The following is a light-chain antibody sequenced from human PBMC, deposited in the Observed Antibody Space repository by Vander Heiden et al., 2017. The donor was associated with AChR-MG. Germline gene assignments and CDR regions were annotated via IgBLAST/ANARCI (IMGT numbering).Light chain of an antibody. Sequence: DIQMTQSPSSLSASVGDRVTISCRASQSISSSLNWYQQKAGKAPKLLISDAFSLQSGVPSRFSGSGSETDFTLTISTLQPEDFATYYCQQSYSTPLTFGGGTKVEIK. J-gene: IGKJ4*01. V-gene: IGKV1-39*01. CDR3: QQSYSTPLT. CDR1: QSISSS. CDR2: DAF.